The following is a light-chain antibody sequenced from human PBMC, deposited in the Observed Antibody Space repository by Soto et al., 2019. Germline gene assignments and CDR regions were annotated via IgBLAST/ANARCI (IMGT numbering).Light chain of an antibody. CDR3: QQYRSYRPMYT. CDR1: QSISVW. J-gene: IGKJ2*01. Sequence: DIQMTQSPSTLSASVGDRVTITCRASQSISVWLAWYQQKPGKAPNLLIYDASSLESGVPSRFSGSGSGTEFTLTISGLQPDDFATYYCQQYRSYRPMYTFGQGTKLEIK. V-gene: IGKV1-5*01. CDR2: DAS.